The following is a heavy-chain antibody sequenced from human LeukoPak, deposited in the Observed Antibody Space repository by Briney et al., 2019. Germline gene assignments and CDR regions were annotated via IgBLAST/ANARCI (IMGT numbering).Heavy chain of an antibody. CDR1: GASIKTYF. D-gene: IGHD3-22*01. CDR2: IYTLGNT. J-gene: IGHJ4*02. V-gene: IGHV4-4*07. CDR3: ARDLGVDGYYSGFDS. Sequence: SETLSLNCTVSGASIKTYFWSWVRQPAGKGLEWICRIYTLGNTHCNPSLNSRVTMSLDRSKNQLSLKLSSVTAADTAVYYCARDLGVDGYYSGFDSWGQGILVTVSS.